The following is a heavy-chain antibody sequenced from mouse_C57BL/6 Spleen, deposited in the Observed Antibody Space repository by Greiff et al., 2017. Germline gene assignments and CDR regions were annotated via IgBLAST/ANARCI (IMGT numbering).Heavy chain of an antibody. CDR2: ISNGGGST. V-gene: IGHV5-12*01. D-gene: IGHD2-4*01. CDR3: ARRDYDYGGFAY. J-gene: IGHJ3*01. Sequence: EVQGVESGGGLVQPGGSLKLSCAASGFTFSDYYMYWVRQTPEKRLEWVAYISNGGGSTYYPDTVKGRFTISRDNAKNTLYLQMSRLKSEDTAMYYCARRDYDYGGFAYWGQGTLVTVSA. CDR1: GFTFSDYY.